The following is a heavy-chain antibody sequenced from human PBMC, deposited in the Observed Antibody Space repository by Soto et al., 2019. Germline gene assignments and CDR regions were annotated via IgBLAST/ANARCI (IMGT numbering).Heavy chain of an antibody. J-gene: IGHJ6*03. D-gene: IGHD6-6*01. CDR2: ISSNGVGT. V-gene: IGHV3-64*01. Sequence: EVQLAESGGGLAQPGGSLRLSCAASGFTLSGYAMDWVRQAPGKGLEYVSGISSNGVGTYYANSVQGRFTISRDNSKNTVYLQMCSLRPEDMAVYYCARRARPDFYYMDVWGKGTTFTVSS. CDR3: ARRARPDFYYMDV. CDR1: GFTLSGYA.